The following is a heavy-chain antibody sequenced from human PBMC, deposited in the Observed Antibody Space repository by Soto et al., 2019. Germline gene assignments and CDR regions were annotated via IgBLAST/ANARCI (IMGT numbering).Heavy chain of an antibody. D-gene: IGHD1-26*01. CDR2: INPNSGGT. CDR1: GYTFTGYY. CDR3: ARGGGSYYRSYYYYGMDV. J-gene: IGHJ6*02. V-gene: IGHV1-2*04. Sequence: AYVKVSCKACGYTFTGYYMHWVRQAPGQGLEWMGWINPNSGGTNYAQKFQGWVTMTRDTSISTAYMELSRLRSDDTAVYYCARGGGSYYRSYYYYGMDVWGQGTTVTVSS.